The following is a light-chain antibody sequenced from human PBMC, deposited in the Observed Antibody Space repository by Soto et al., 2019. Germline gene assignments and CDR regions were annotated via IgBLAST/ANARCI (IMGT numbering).Light chain of an antibody. V-gene: IGLV1-40*01. Sequence: QSVLTQPPSVSGAPGQRVTLSCTGSSSKIGAGYDVHWYQRLPGTAPKVLIYSNNNRPSVVPDRFSGSKSGTSASLAITGLQAEDEADYYCQSYDSSMSGSYVFGTGTKLTVL. CDR3: QSYDSSMSGSYV. CDR1: SSKIGAGYD. J-gene: IGLJ1*01. CDR2: SNN.